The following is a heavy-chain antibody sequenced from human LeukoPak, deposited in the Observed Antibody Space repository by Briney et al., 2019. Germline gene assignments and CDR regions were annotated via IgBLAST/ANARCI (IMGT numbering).Heavy chain of an antibody. V-gene: IGHV4-34*01. J-gene: IGHJ4*02. D-gene: IGHD3-3*01. Sequence: ASETLSLTCAVYGGSFSGYYWSWIRQPPGKGLEWIGEINHSGSTNYNPSLKSRVTISVDTSKNQFSLKLSSVTAADTAVYYCARKDDDLQLARFDYWGQGTLVTVSS. CDR3: ARKDDDLQLARFDY. CDR2: INHSGST. CDR1: GGSFSGYY.